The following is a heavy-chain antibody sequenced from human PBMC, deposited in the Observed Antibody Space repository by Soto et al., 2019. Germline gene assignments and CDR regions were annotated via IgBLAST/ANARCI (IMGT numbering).Heavy chain of an antibody. D-gene: IGHD6-13*01. V-gene: IGHV1-69*02. CDR3: ARALRIAAAGTGY. CDR2: IIPILGIA. CDR1: GGTFSSYT. Sequence: QVQLVQSGAEVKKPGSSVKVSCKASGGTFSSYTISWVRQAPGQGLEWMGRIIPILGIANYAQKFQGRVTXTXDXXTSPAYRELSSLRSEDTAVYYCARALRIAAAGTGYWGQGTLVTVSS. J-gene: IGHJ4*02.